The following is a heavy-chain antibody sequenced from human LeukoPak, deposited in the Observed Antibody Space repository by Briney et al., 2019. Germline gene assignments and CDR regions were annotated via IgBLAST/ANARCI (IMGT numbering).Heavy chain of an antibody. V-gene: IGHV3-74*03. CDR1: GFSFSVPW. Sequence: GGSLRLSCAASGFSFSVPWMHWVRQPPGGGLVWVSRIKTDETTAYADSVKGRFTISRDNAKNTLYLQMNSLRAEDTAVYYCVKDYYAALDYWGQGILVTVSS. J-gene: IGHJ4*02. CDR3: VKDYYAALDY. D-gene: IGHD3-10*01. CDR2: IKTDETT.